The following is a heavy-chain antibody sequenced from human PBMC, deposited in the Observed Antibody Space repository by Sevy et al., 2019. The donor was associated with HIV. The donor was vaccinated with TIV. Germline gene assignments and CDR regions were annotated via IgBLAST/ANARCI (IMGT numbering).Heavy chain of an antibody. CDR2: IYYTGST. D-gene: IGHD6-13*01. CDR1: GGSISSYY. V-gene: IGHV4-59*01. Sequence: SETLSLTCTVSGGSISSYYWSWIRQPPGKGLEWIGYIYYTGSTNYNPSLKSRVTISVDTSKNQFSLKLSSVTAADTAVYSCARVGSSWYGQVNWFDPWGQGTLVTVSS. J-gene: IGHJ5*02. CDR3: ARVGSSWYGQVNWFDP.